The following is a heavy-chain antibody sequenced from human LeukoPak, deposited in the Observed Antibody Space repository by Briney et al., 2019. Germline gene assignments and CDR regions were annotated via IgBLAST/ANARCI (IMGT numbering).Heavy chain of an antibody. J-gene: IGHJ5*02. V-gene: IGHV4-59*01. Sequence: SETLSLTCTVSGGSISSYYWSWIRQPPGKGLEWIGYIYYSGSTNYNPSLKSRVTISVDTSKNQFSLKLSSVTAADTAVYYCARMFRSSWYINWFDPWGQGTLVTVSS. D-gene: IGHD6-13*01. CDR3: ARMFRSSWYINWFDP. CDR1: GGSISSYY. CDR2: IYYSGST.